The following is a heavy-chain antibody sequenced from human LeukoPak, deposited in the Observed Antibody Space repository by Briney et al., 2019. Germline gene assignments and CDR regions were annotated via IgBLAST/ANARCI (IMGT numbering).Heavy chain of an antibody. D-gene: IGHD5-12*01. CDR1: GFTFSYYY. CDR2: ISSSSSYT. CDR3: ARDMSGYDYAFDY. J-gene: IGHJ4*02. Sequence: AGGSFRLSCAASGFTFSYYYMSWLRQAPGKGLEWVSYISSSSSYTNYTDSVKGRFTISRDNAKNSLYLQMNSLRAEDTAVYYCARDMSGYDYAFDYWGQGTLVIGSS. V-gene: IGHV3-11*05.